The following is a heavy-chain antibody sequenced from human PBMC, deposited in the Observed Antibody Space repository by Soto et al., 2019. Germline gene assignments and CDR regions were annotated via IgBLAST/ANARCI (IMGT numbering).Heavy chain of an antibody. CDR2: INPNSGGT. CDR1: GYTFTGYY. V-gene: IGHV1-2*02. J-gene: IGHJ3*02. Sequence: ASVKVSCKASGYTFTGYYMHWVRQAPGQGLEWMGWINPNSGGTNYSQKFQGRVTITRDTSASTAYMELSSLRSEDTAVYYCARGEYYDFWSGYYKGDAFDIWGQGTMVTVSS. D-gene: IGHD3-3*01. CDR3: ARGEYYDFWSGYYKGDAFDI.